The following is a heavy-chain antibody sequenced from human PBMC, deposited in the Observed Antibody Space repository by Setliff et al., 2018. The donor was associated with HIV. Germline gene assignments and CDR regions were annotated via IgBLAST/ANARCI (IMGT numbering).Heavy chain of an antibody. V-gene: IGHV4-59*01. CDR3: ARVQMAYAAFDV. D-gene: IGHD4-17*01. J-gene: IGHJ3*01. Sequence: SETLSLTCTVSGGSISTYYWSWIRQPPGKGLEWIGSIYFTGSSDSNPSLKSRVTLSVDTSKHQFSLKLISVTAADTAVYYCARVQMAYAAFDVWGQGTMVTVS. CDR1: GGSISTYY. CDR2: IYFTGSS.